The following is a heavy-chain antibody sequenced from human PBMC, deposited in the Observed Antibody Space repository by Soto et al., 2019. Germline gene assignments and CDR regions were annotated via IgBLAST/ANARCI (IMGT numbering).Heavy chain of an antibody. CDR3: ARSSITLVRGADYTMDV. CDR2: IIPIFGTA. D-gene: IGHD3-10*01. CDR1: GGTFSSYA. Sequence: QVQLVQSGAEVKKPGSSVKVSCKASGGTFSSYAISWVRQAPGQGLEWMGGIIPIFGTANYAQKFQDRVTFTADESTSTAYMELSSLRSEDTAVYYCARSSITLVRGADYTMDVWGQGTTVTVSS. J-gene: IGHJ6*02. V-gene: IGHV1-69*01.